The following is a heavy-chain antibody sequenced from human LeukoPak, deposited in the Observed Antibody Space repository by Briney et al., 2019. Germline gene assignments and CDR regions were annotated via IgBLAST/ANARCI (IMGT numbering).Heavy chain of an antibody. D-gene: IGHD6-19*01. CDR2: IYYGGST. J-gene: IGHJ4*02. V-gene: IGHV4-59*08. CDR3: AAYSSGRAPDY. Sequence: SETPSLTCTISGDSLSRNCWSWNWHTPGQGLGCIGYIYYGGSTTYNPSLTSRVTISVDTSKNEFSSSLNFVTAEDTSVDFCAAYSSGRAPDYWGQGTLVTASS. CDR1: GDSLSRNC.